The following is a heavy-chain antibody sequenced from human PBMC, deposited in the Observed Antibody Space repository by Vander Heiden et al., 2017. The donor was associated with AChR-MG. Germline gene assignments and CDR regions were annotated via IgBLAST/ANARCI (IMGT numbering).Heavy chain of an antibody. CDR2: LSASGRSI. CDR1: GFSFSRYD. Sequence: EVRLLESGGGLVQPGGSLRLSCTPSGFSFSRYDMAWVRQAPGQGLEWVSTLSASGRSIFYADSVKGRFTISRDNSRYTHYLQMKSLRVEDTAMYYCASYLTGDYSPPFDFWGQGTLVTVSS. J-gene: IGHJ4*02. CDR3: ASYLTGDYSPPFDF. D-gene: IGHD2-21*01. V-gene: IGHV3-23*01.